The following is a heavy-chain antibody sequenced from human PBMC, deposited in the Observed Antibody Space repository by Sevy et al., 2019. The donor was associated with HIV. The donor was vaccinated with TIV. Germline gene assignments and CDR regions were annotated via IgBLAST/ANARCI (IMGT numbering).Heavy chain of an antibody. V-gene: IGHV3-21*01. Sequence: GGSLRLSCAASGFTFSTYNMNWVRQAPGKGLEWVSSITDSSNYIYHADSVKGRFTISRDNAKNSLYLQMNSLRAEDTAVYYCAREDGSRQYFQYWGQGTLVTVSS. J-gene: IGHJ1*01. CDR2: ITDSSNYI. D-gene: IGHD6-13*01. CDR1: GFTFSTYN. CDR3: AREDGSRQYFQY.